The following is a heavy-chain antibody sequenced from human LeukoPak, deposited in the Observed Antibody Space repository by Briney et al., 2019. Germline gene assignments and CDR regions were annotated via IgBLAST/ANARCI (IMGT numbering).Heavy chain of an antibody. J-gene: IGHJ6*03. Sequence: SVKVSCKASGGTFSSYTISWVRQAPGQGLEWMGRIIPILGIANHAQKFQGRVTITADKPTSTAYMELSSLRSEDTAVYYCARAVYDRVNWNDDYYYYIDVWGKGTTVTVSS. CDR2: IIPILGIA. CDR3: ARAVYDRVNWNDDYYYYIDV. D-gene: IGHD1-20*01. V-gene: IGHV1-69*02. CDR1: GGTFSSYT.